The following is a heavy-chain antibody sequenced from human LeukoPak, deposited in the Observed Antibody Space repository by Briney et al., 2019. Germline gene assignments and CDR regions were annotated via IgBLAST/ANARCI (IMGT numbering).Heavy chain of an antibody. D-gene: IGHD3-16*01. CDR1: GFTLTTYG. CDR2: MRSDGTSK. CDR3: AKDRPIKGGFDP. V-gene: IGHV3-30*02. J-gene: IGHJ5*02. Sequence: PGGSLRLSCVASGFTLTTYGMLWVRQAPGKGLQWVAFMRSDGTSKYYADSVEGRFTISRDNSKRTLYLLMNSLLPERTGIYYCAKDRPIKGGFDPWGQGTPVTVSS.